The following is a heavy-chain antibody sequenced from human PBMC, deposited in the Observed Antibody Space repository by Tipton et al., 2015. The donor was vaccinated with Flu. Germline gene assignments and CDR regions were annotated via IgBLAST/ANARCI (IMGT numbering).Heavy chain of an antibody. Sequence: QLVQSGAEVKKPGESLKISCKGSGYTFTNYWIGWVRQMPGKGLEWMGVLFPGGSHTTYSPSFQGQVTFSADKSISTAYLQWSSLKASDTAMYYCVRRRGAQGCSGDSCYSGYVYNYYNMDVWGQGTTVTVSS. CDR3: VRRRGAQGCSGDSCYSGYVYNYYNMDV. CDR1: GYTFTNYW. J-gene: IGHJ6*02. V-gene: IGHV5-51*03. D-gene: IGHD2-15*01. CDR2: LFPGGSHT.